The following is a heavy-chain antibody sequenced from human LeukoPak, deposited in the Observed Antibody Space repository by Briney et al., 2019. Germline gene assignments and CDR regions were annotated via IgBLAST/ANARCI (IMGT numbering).Heavy chain of an antibody. CDR2: IYHSGST. Sequence: SETLSLTCTVSGGSISSGGYYWSWIRQPPGKGLEWIGYIYHSGSTYYNPSLKSRVTISVDRSKNQFSLKLSSVTAADTAVYYCASRRYYYGSGSYYLWGQGTLVTVSS. CDR3: ASRRYYYGSGSYYL. CDR1: GGSISSGGYY. V-gene: IGHV4-30-2*01. D-gene: IGHD3-10*01. J-gene: IGHJ4*02.